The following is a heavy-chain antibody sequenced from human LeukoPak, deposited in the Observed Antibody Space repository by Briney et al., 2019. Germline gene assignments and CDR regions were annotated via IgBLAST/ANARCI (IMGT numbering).Heavy chain of an antibody. CDR2: IYYTGNT. CDR3: ARRRDERGYKDVFDI. D-gene: IGHD5-18*01. Sequence: SETLSLTCTVSGVSISSSYSYWGWIRQPPGMGLEWIGSIYYTGNTYYNASLKSQVSISIDTSKNQFSLKLTSVTAADTAVYYCARRRDERGYKDVFDIWGQGTMVTVSS. J-gene: IGHJ3*02. CDR1: GVSISSSYSY. V-gene: IGHV4-39*01.